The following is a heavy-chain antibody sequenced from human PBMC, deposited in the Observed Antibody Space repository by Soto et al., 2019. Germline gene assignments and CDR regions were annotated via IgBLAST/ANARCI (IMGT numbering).Heavy chain of an antibody. CDR3: ASVPKRLLGPTGFDP. J-gene: IGHJ5*02. D-gene: IGHD3-3*01. CDR2: ISYDGSNK. CDR1: VFTFSSYG. V-gene: IGHV3-30*03. Sequence: GGPLRLSYAASVFTFSSYGMQLVRQSRGKGLEWVAVISYDGSNKYYADSVKGRFTISRDKSKNTLYLQMNSLRAEDTAVYYCASVPKRLLGPTGFDPWGQGTLVTVSS.